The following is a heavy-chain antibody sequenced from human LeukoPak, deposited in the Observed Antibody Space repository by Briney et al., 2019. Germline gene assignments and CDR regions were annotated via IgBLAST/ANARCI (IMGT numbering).Heavy chain of an antibody. V-gene: IGHV3-9*01. J-gene: IGHJ4*02. D-gene: IGHD3-9*01. CDR2: ISWNSGSV. CDR3: AKAWDDILTGYYDY. CDR1: GFTFSSYD. Sequence: GGSLRLSCAASGFTFSSYDMSWVRQAPGKGLEWVSGISWNSGSVGYADSVKGRFAISRDNAKNSLYLQMNSLRAEDTALYYCAKAWDDILTGYYDYWGQGTLVTVSS.